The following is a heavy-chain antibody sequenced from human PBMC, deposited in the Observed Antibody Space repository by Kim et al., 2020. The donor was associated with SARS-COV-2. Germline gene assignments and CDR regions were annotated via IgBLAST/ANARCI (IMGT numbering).Heavy chain of an antibody. CDR1: GYNFTSYG. Sequence: ASVKVSCKASGYNFTSYGISWVRQAPGQGLEWMGWISGYNGNTNYAQKLQSRVTMTTDRSTSTAYMELMSLRFGDTAVYYCARARGRSFEAVPAAFLDYWGQGTLVTVSS. CDR2: ISGYNGNT. V-gene: IGHV1-18*01. D-gene: IGHD2-2*01. CDR3: ARARGRSFEAVPAAFLDY. J-gene: IGHJ4*02.